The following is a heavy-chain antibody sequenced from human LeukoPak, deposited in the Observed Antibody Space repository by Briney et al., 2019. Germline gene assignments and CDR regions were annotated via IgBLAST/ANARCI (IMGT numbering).Heavy chain of an antibody. J-gene: IGHJ3*02. D-gene: IGHD3-22*01. CDR3: ARDGIGYYYDSSGYYTGADI. V-gene: IGHV4-59*01. CDR1: GGSISSYY. Sequence: PSETLSLTCTVSGGSISSYYWSWIRQPPGKGLEWIGYIYYSGSTNYNPSLKSRVTISVDTSKNQFSLKLSSVTAADRAVYYCARDGIGYYYDSSGYYTGADIWGQGTMVTVSS. CDR2: IYYSGST.